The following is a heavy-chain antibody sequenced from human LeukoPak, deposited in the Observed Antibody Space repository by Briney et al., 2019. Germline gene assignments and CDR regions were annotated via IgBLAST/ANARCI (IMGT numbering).Heavy chain of an antibody. CDR3: AKVPYSDYGSGRPPFMDA. V-gene: IGHV3-23*01. CDR2: LRDSGGDA. D-gene: IGHD3-10*01. CDR1: GFTFSSYA. Sequence: TGGSLRLSCAASGFTFSSYAMSWVRQAPGQGLEWVSTLRDSGGDAYYADSVKGLFTISRDNSKHTLYLQVNSLRCEDTAVYYCAKVPYSDYGSGRPPFMDAWGQGTTVAISS. J-gene: IGHJ6*02.